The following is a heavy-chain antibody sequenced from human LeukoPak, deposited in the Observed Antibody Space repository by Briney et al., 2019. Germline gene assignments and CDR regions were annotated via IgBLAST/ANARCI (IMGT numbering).Heavy chain of an antibody. Sequence: SETLSLTCAVSGASMSSHYWTWMRQDPGTGLEWIGNIYHTGSTSYNPALESRVTISLDTSNNQFSLKLTSVTAADTAVYYCAKEGGPARPGLDSWGQGTLVTVSS. D-gene: IGHD6-6*01. CDR2: IYHTGST. CDR3: AKEGGPARPGLDS. J-gene: IGHJ4*02. CDR1: GASMSSHY. V-gene: IGHV4-59*11.